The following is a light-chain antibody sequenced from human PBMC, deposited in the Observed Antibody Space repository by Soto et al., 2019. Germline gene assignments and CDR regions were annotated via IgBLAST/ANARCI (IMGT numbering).Light chain of an antibody. CDR2: DTS. CDR3: QQRQYWPPIT. V-gene: IGKV3-11*01. J-gene: IGKJ5*01. Sequence: VLTQSPATLSLSPGERATLSCRASQSVSSYLAWYQQKPGQAPRLLIYDTSNRATGVPARFSGIGSGTDFTLTISSLETADCAIYYCQQRQYWPPITFCQGTRLEIK. CDR1: QSVSSY.